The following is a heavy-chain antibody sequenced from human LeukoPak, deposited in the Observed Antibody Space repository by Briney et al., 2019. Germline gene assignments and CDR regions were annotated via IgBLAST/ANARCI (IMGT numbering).Heavy chain of an antibody. CDR2: VSSDGEST. D-gene: IGHD3-9*01. V-gene: IGHV3-23*01. CDR3: ARAVGTGFIDY. CDR1: GFTFTDYS. Sequence: AGGSLRLSCAASGFTFTDYSMSWVRQTPGKGLEWVSSVSSDGESTLHADSVKGRFTISRDNSKRTLFLQMNSLRAEDTAVYYCARAVGTGFIDYWGQGTLVTVSS. J-gene: IGHJ4*02.